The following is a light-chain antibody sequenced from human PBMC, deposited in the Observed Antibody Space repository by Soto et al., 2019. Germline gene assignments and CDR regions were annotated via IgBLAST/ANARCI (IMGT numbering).Light chain of an antibody. CDR1: QSFSSN. J-gene: IGKJ2*01. CDR3: QQYNNWPPYT. V-gene: IGKV3-15*01. Sequence: EIVMRQSPATLSVSPGERATLSCRASQSFSSNLAWYQQKPGQAPRLLIYGASTRATGIPARFSGSGSGTEFTLTISSLQSEDFAVYYCQQYNNWPPYTFGQGTKLEIK. CDR2: GAS.